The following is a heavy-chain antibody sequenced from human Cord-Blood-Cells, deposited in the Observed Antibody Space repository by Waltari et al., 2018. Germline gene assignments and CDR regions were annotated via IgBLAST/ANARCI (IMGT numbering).Heavy chain of an antibody. J-gene: IGHJ4*02. CDR1: GYTFTGYY. Sequence: QVQLVQSGAEVKKPGASVKVSCKASGYTFTGYYMHWVRQAPGQGLEWMGWINPNSGGTNYAKKFQGRVTMTRETAISTAYMELSRLRSDDTAVYYCARDQSNWGSGGDYWGQGTLVTVSS. D-gene: IGHD7-27*01. V-gene: IGHV1-2*02. CDR3: ARDQSNWGSGGDY. CDR2: INPNSGGT.